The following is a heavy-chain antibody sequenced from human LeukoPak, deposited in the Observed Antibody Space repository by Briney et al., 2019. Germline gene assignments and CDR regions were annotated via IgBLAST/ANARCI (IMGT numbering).Heavy chain of an antibody. D-gene: IGHD3-16*01. CDR1: GFSFTNVW. CDR3: TTGIDYGGGY. CDR2: IKNKEEGEKT. J-gene: IGHJ4*02. V-gene: IGHV3-15*07. Sequence: GGSLRLSCAVSGFSFTNVWMNWVRQAPGKGLEWVGRIKNKEEGEKTDYAAPVKGRFTISRDDSKATLFLQMNSLKMEDTAIYYCTTGIDYGGGYWGQGTLVSVSS.